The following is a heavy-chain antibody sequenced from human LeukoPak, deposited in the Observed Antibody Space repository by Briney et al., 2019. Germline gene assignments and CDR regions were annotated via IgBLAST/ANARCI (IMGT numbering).Heavy chain of an antibody. CDR1: GYTFTGYY. Sequence: ASVKVSCKASGYTFTGYYMHWLRQAPGQGLEWMGWINPNSGGTNYAQKFQGRVTMTRDTSISTAYMELSRLRSDDTAVYYCARDYCSSTSCHNYYYYMDVWGKGTTVTVSS. CDR2: INPNSGGT. CDR3: ARDYCSSTSCHNYYYYMDV. V-gene: IGHV1-2*02. D-gene: IGHD2-2*02. J-gene: IGHJ6*03.